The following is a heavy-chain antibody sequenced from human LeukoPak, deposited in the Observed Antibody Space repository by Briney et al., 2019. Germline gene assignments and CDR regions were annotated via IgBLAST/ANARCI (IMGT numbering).Heavy chain of an antibody. D-gene: IGHD2-15*01. Sequence: GESLRLSCAGSGLSLSGFFMGWIRQAPGKGLQWVSYISSYGSDKYYVDSVKGRFTISRDNAKNSLYLEMNSLGAEDTAVYYCARESQWSVDYWGQGTLVTVSS. CDR1: GLSLSGFF. CDR3: ARESQWSVDY. J-gene: IGHJ4*02. V-gene: IGHV3-11*01. CDR2: ISSYGSDK.